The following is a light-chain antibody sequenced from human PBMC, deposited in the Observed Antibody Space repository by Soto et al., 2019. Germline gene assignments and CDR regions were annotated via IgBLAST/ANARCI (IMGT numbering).Light chain of an antibody. CDR2: DVS. CDR3: SSYTSSSTLYV. CDR1: SSDVGGYNY. J-gene: IGLJ1*01. V-gene: IGLV2-14*01. Sequence: QSALTQPASVSGSRGQSITISCTGTSSDVGGYNYVSWYQQHPGKAPKLMIYDVSNRPSGVSNRFSGSKSGNTASLTISGLQAEDEADYYCSSYTSSSTLYVFGTGTNVTVL.